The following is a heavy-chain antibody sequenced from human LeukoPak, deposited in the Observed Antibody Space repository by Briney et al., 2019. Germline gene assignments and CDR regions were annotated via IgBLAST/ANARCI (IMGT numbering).Heavy chain of an antibody. V-gene: IGHV3-66*01. CDR2: IYSGGST. D-gene: IGHD6-19*01. J-gene: IGHJ6*02. Sequence: GGSLRLSCAASGFTVGSNYMSWVRQAPGKGLEWVSVIYSGGSTYYADSVKGRFTISRDNSKNTLYLQMNSLRAEDTAVYYCARDQVNSSGYYYYYYGMDVWGQGTTVTVSS. CDR1: GFTVGSNY. CDR3: ARDQVNSSGYYYYYYGMDV.